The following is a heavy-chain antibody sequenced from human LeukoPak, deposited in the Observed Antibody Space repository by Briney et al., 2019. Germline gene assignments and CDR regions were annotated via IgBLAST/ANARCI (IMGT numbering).Heavy chain of an antibody. CDR3: ARDALNWNTWSWYYYYYMDV. D-gene: IGHD1/OR15-1a*01. Sequence: GGSLRLSCAASGFTFSSYEMNWVRQAPGKGLEWVSYISSSGSTLYYADSVKGRFTISRDNAKNSLYLQMNSLRAEDTAVYYCARDALNWNTWSWYYYYYMDVWGKGTTVTVSS. V-gene: IGHV3-48*03. CDR2: ISSSGSTL. J-gene: IGHJ6*03. CDR1: GFTFSSYE.